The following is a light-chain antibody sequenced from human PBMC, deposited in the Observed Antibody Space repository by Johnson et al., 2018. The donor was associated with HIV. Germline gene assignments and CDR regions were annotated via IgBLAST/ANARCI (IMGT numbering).Light chain of an antibody. CDR3: GTWDSSLSGV. CDR2: ENY. Sequence: QSVLTQPPSVSAAPGQKVTISCSGSSSNIGYNSVSWYLQLPGTAPKLLIFENYKRPSGIPDRFSGSKSGTSATLGITGLRTGDEANYYCGTWDSSLSGVFGTGTAVTVL. V-gene: IGLV1-51*02. CDR1: SSNIGYNS. J-gene: IGLJ1*01.